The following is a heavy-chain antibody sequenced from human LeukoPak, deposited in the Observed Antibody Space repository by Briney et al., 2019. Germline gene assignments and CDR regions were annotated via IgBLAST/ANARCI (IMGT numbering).Heavy chain of an antibody. J-gene: IGHJ3*02. D-gene: IGHD3-10*01. CDR1: GGSISSYY. V-gene: IGHV4-59*08. CDR2: IYYSGST. Sequence: SETLSLTCTVSGGSISSYYWCWIRQPPGKGLEWIGYIYYSGSTNYNPSLKSRVTISVDTSKNQFSLKLSSVTAADTAVYYCARHAFMVRGPTGAFDIWGQGTMVTVSS. CDR3: ARHAFMVRGPTGAFDI.